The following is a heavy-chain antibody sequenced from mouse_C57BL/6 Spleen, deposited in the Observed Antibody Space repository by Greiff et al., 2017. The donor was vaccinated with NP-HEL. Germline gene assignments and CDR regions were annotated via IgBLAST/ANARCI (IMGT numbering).Heavy chain of an antibody. CDR3: SRGGGLLRYFDV. CDR1: GYTFTDYY. J-gene: IGHJ1*03. CDR2: INPYNGGT. V-gene: IGHV1-19*01. Sequence: EVQLQQSGPVLVKPGASVKMSCKASGYTFTDYYMNWVKQSHGKSLEWIGVINPYNGGTSYNQKFKGKATLTVDKSSSTAYMELNSLTSEDSAVYYCSRGGGLLRYFDVWGTGTTVTVSS. D-gene: IGHD2-3*01.